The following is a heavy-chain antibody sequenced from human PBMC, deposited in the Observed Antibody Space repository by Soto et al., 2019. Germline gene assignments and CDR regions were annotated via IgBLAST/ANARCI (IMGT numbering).Heavy chain of an antibody. CDR3: AKPLTVTTSLYYFQH. CDR1: GFTFSSYA. V-gene: IGHV3-23*01. Sequence: GGSLRLSCAASGFTFSSYAMSWVRQAPGKGLEWVSAISGSGGSTYYADSVKGRFTISRDNSKNTLYLQMNSLRAEDTAVYYCAKPLTVTTSLYYFQHWGQGTLVTVSS. CDR2: ISGSGGST. D-gene: IGHD4-17*01. J-gene: IGHJ1*01.